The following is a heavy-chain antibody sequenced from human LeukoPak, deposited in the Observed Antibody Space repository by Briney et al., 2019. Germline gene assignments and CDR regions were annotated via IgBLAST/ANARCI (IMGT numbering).Heavy chain of an antibody. CDR3: ARDSYGSGSFDY. D-gene: IGHD3-10*01. CDR2: ISSSSSYI. J-gene: IGHJ4*02. V-gene: IGHV3-21*01. Sequence: GGSLRLSCAASGFTFSSYSMDWVRQAPGKGLEWVSSISSSSSYIYYADSVKGRFTISRDNAKNSLYLQMNSLRAEDTAVYYCARDSYGSGSFDYWGQGTLVTVSS. CDR1: GFTFSSYS.